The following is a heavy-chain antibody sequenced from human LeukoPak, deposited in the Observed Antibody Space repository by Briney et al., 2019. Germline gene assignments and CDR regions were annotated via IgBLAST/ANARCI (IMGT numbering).Heavy chain of an antibody. CDR1: GYTFTRYY. D-gene: IGHD1-26*01. J-gene: IGHJ3*02. Sequence: ASVKVSCKASGYTFTRYYMHWVRQAPGQGLEGMGWISAYNGNTNYAQKLQGRVTMTTDTSTSTAYMELRSLRSDDTAVYYCAKDYGSYLFNAFDIWGQGTMVTVSS. CDR2: ISAYNGNT. V-gene: IGHV1-18*04. CDR3: AKDYGSYLFNAFDI.